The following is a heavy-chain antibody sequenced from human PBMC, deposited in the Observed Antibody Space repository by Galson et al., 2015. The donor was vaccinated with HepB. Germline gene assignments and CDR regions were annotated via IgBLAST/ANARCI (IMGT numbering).Heavy chain of an antibody. CDR3: ARSLMVRGGAFDL. CDR1: GYTFTSYY. J-gene: IGHJ2*01. D-gene: IGHD3-10*01. Sequence: SVKVSCKASGYTFTSYYMHWVRQAPGQGLEWMGIINPSGGSTSYAQKFQGRVTMTRDTSTSTVYMALSSLRSDDTAVYYCARSLMVRGGAFDLWGRGTLVTVSS. CDR2: INPSGGST. V-gene: IGHV1-46*01.